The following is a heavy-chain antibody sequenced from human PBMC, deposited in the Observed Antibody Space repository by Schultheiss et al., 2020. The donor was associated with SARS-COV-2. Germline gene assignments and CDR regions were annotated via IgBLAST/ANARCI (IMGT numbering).Heavy chain of an antibody. CDR1: GFIFRNYA. J-gene: IGHJ4*02. CDR3: VKDNWGMNY. D-gene: IGHD7-27*01. Sequence: GGSLRLSCLTSGFIFRNYAIHWVRQALGKELEYVSTSHGGEGNSPDYADSVKGRFTVSRDNSKNIVYLQMNSLRDDDTAIYYCVKDNWGMNYWGQGTLVTVSS. CDR2: SHGGEGNSP. V-gene: IGHV3-64D*06.